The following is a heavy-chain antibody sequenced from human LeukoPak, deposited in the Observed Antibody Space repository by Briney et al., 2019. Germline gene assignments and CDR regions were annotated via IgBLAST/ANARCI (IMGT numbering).Heavy chain of an antibody. D-gene: IGHD3-3*01. J-gene: IGHJ4*02. V-gene: IGHV4-30-4*08. CDR2: IYYSGST. CDR3: ARDASGTIFGLGY. Sequence: PSETLSLTCTVSGGSISSGGYYWSWIRQHPGKGLEWIGYIYYSGSTYYNPSLKSRVTISVDTSKNQFSLKLRSVTAADTAVYYCARDASGTIFGLGYWGQGTLVTVSS. CDR1: GGSISSGGYY.